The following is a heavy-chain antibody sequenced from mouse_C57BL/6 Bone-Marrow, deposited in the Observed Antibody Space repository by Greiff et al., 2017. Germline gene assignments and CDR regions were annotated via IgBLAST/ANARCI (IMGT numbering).Heavy chain of an antibody. J-gene: IGHJ3*01. CDR2: ISSGGSYT. Sequence: EVQLVESGGDLVKPGGSPKLSCAASGFTFSSYGMSWVRQTPDKRLEWVATISSGGSYTYYPDSVKGRFTISRDNAKNTLYLQMSSLKSEDTAMYYCARRGYGPWFAYWGQGTLVTVSA. D-gene: IGHD1-1*01. CDR3: ARRGYGPWFAY. CDR1: GFTFSSYG. V-gene: IGHV5-6*01.